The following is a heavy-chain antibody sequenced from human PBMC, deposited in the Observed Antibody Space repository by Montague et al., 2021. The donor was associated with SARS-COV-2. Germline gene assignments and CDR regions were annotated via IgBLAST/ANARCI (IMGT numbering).Heavy chain of an antibody. V-gene: IGHV3-21*01. CDR3: ARDPYYDMLTGYYKD. J-gene: IGHJ4*02. Sequence: SLRLSCAASGFTFSSYSINWVRQAPGKWLEWVSSISSSSSYIYYADSVKVRFTISRDNAKNSLYLQMNSLRAEDTAVYYCARDPYYDMLTGYYKDWGQGTLVTVSS. CDR1: GFTFSSYS. D-gene: IGHD3-9*01. CDR2: ISSSSSYI.